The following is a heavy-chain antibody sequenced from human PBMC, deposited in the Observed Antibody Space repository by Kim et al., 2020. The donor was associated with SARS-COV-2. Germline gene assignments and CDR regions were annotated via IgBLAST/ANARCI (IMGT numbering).Heavy chain of an antibody. Sequence: ASVKVSCKASGYTFTDFFMHWVRQAPGQGLEWMGRIDPNSGGTSYAQKFQGRVTMTRDTSIRTAYMELTSLRSDDTVVYYCARGRGAADSMDFWGQGTTVPVSS. CDR1: GYTFTDFF. CDR2: IDPNSGGT. D-gene: IGHD3-16*01. V-gene: IGHV1-2*05. CDR3: ARGRGAADSMDF. J-gene: IGHJ6*02.